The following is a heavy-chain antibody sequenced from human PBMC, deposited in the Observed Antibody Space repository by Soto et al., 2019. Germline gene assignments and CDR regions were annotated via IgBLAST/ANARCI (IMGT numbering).Heavy chain of an antibody. CDR1: GVSFSDYY. Sequence: PSETLSLSCAVYGVSFSDYYWSWIRQPPGKGLEWIGEINHSGSTKYDPSLKSRVTISIDTSKKQFFLKLSSVTAADTAVYYCARLPFYYGSGSYYIHLWGQGTLVTVSS. CDR3: ARLPFYYGSGSYYIHL. D-gene: IGHD3-10*01. J-gene: IGHJ5*02. CDR2: INHSGST. V-gene: IGHV4-34*01.